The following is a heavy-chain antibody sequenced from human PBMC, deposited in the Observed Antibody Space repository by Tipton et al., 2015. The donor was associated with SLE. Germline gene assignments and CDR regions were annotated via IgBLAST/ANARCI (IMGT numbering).Heavy chain of an antibody. V-gene: IGHV4-39*07. CDR3: ARSRGTARDW. J-gene: IGHJ4*01. D-gene: IGHD3/OR15-3a*01. Sequence: TLSLTCSVSGVSVSSSLYLWDWIRQPPGKGLEWIGNVYYTGNTYSNPSLKSRVTLSIDMPRNQFSLRLSSVTAADTAFYYWARSRGTARDWWGHGTQVTVSS. CDR2: VYYTGNT. CDR1: GVSVSSSLYL.